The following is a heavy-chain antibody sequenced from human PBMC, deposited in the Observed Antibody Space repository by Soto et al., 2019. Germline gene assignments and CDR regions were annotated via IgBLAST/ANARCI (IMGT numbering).Heavy chain of an antibody. J-gene: IGHJ6*02. D-gene: IGHD6-6*01. V-gene: IGHV4-39*01. Sequence: PSETLSLTCTVSGGSISSSSYYWGWIRQPPGKGLEWIGSIYNSGSTYYNPSLKSRVTISVDTSKNQFSLKLSSVTAADTAVYYCARSIAARTSYSYYYYYGMDVWGQGTTVTVSS. CDR3: ARSIAARTSYSYYYYYGMDV. CDR2: IYNSGST. CDR1: GGSISSSSYY.